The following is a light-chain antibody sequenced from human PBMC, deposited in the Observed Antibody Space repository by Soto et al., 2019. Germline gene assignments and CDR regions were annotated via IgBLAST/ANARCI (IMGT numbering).Light chain of an antibody. J-gene: IGKJ1*01. CDR3: QQYDSSPRT. V-gene: IGKV3-20*01. CDR1: QSVSSSF. CDR2: GAS. Sequence: DIVLTQSPGALSLSPGERATLSCRASQSVSSSFLAWYQQKPGQAPRLLIYGASSRATGIPDRFSGSRSGTDFTLTISRLEPEDFAVYYCQQYDSSPRTFGQGTKVEIK.